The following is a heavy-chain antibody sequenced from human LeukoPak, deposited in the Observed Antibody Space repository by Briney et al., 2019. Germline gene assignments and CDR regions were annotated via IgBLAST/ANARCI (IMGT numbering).Heavy chain of an antibody. CDR1: GGSISSGGYS. Sequence: SQTLSLTCTVSGGSISSGGYSWSWIRQHPGTGLEWIGYIYYSGSTYYNPSLKSRVTISVDTSKNQFSLKLSSVTAAGTAVYYCARVGGSGYDYDAFDIWGQGTMVTVSS. CDR3: ARVGGSGYDYDAFDI. J-gene: IGHJ3*02. D-gene: IGHD5-12*01. V-gene: IGHV4-31*03. CDR2: IYYSGST.